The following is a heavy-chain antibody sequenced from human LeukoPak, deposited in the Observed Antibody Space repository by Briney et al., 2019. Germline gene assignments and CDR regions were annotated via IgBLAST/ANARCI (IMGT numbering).Heavy chain of an antibody. D-gene: IGHD3-16*02. CDR1: GYTFTSYG. V-gene: IGHV1-69*04. CDR2: IIPILGIA. Sequence: GASVKVSCKASGYTFTSYGISWVRQAPGQGLEWMGRIIPILGIANYAQKFQGRVTITADKSTSTAYMELSSLRSEDTAVYYCASVLRLGELSLYYWGQGTLVTVSS. J-gene: IGHJ4*02. CDR3: ASVLRLGELSLYY.